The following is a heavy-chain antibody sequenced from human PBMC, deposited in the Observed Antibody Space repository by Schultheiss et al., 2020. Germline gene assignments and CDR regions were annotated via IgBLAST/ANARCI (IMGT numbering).Heavy chain of an antibody. J-gene: IGHJ4*02. Sequence: GESLKISCAASGFTFSSYWMSWVRQAPGKGLEWVAVISYDGSNKYYADSVKGRFTISRDNSKNTLYLQMNSLRAEDTAVYYCAKDRRFLEWLPRGYFDYWGQGTLVTVSS. CDR1: GFTFSSYW. CDR3: AKDRRFLEWLPRGYFDY. D-gene: IGHD3-3*01. CDR2: ISYDGSNK. V-gene: IGHV3-30*18.